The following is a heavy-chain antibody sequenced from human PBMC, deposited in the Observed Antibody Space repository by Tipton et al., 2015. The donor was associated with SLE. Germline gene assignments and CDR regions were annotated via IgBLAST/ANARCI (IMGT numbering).Heavy chain of an antibody. CDR2: IHTSGST. Sequence: TLSLTCTVSGGSISSGSYYWSWIRQPAGKGLEWIGRIHTSGSTNYNPSLKSRVTISVDTSKNQFSLKLSSVTAADTAVYYCARDLTGLGFDYWGQGTLVTVSS. CDR3: ARDLTGLGFDY. J-gene: IGHJ4*02. V-gene: IGHV4-61*02. CDR1: GGSISSGSYY. D-gene: IGHD1-20*01.